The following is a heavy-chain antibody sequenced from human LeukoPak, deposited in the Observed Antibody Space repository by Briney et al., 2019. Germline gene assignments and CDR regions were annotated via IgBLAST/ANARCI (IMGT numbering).Heavy chain of an antibody. J-gene: IGHJ5*02. Sequence: PGGSLRLSCAVSGFRVSDYYMSWVRQAPGKGLEWVGLIRDSGEAFYADFARGRFAISRDKSENTLYLQMNSLRAEDTAVYFCARDRAANQDWVEFDPWGQGTPVIVSS. CDR1: GFRVSDYY. CDR2: IRDSGEA. CDR3: ARDRAANQDWVEFDP. D-gene: IGHD3/OR15-3a*01. V-gene: IGHV3-66*03.